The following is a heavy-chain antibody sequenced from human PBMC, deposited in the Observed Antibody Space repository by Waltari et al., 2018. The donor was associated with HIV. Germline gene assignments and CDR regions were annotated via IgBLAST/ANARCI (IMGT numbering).Heavy chain of an antibody. J-gene: IGHJ4*02. CDR3: ARGPQDYPKYYFDY. D-gene: IGHD4-17*01. V-gene: IGHV1-8*01. CDR1: GYTFTSYE. Sequence: QVQLVQSGAEVKTPGASVQVYWKPSGYTFTSYELNWVRQATGQGLEWLGLMNPNSGNTGYAQRFQGRVTMTRNTSISTAYMELSSLRSEDTAMYFCARGPQDYPKYYFDYWGQGTLVTVSS. CDR2: MNPNSGNT.